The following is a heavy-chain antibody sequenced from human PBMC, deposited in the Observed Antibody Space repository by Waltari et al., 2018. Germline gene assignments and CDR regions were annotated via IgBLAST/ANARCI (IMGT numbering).Heavy chain of an antibody. CDR2: IWFDGSDK. CDR3: AKDAFGNTYLDF. D-gene: IGHD2-2*02. J-gene: IGHJ4*02. CDR1: GFTFSNFG. V-gene: IGHV3-30*02. Sequence: QVNLVESGGGVVQPGGSLRRSCATSGFTFSNFGMHWVRQAPGKGLEGLALIWFDGSDKFYADSVRGRFTISRDNSARTLYLDMDSLRLDDTAMYYCAKDAFGNTYLDFWGQGTLVTVSS.